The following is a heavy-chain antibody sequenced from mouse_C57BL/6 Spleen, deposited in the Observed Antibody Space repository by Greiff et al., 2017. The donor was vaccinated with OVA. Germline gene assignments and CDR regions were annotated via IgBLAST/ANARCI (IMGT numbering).Heavy chain of an antibody. V-gene: IGHV14-3*01. D-gene: IGHD1-1*01. CDR3: AGEYYGSFPGFAD. J-gene: IGHJ3*01. CDR1: GFNIKNTY. Sequence: VQLQQSVAELVRPGASVKLSCTASGFNIKNTYMHWVQQRPEQGLEWIGRIDPANGNTKYAPKFQGKDTITADTSSNTAYLQLSSLTSEDTAIYYCAGEYYGSFPGFADWGQGTLVTVSA. CDR2: IDPANGNT.